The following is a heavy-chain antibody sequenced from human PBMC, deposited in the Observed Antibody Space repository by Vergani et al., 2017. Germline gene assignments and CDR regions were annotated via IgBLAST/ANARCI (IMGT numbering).Heavy chain of an antibody. CDR1: GFTFRIYG. J-gene: IGHJ6*02. D-gene: IGHD5-12*01. CDR3: ARDIIVATNRIYGMDV. V-gene: IGHV3-30*02. Sequence: QVQLVESGGGVVQPGGSLRLSCIASGFTFRIYGMHWVRQAPGKGLEWVAFIRYDGTKRFYGDSVKGRFTISRDNSKNTLYLQMNSLRAEDTAVYYCARDIIVATNRIYGMDVWGQGTTVTVSS. CDR2: IRYDGTKR.